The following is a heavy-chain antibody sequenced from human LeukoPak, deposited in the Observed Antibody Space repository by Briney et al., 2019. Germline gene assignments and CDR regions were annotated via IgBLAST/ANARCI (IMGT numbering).Heavy chain of an antibody. Sequence: GGSLRLSCAASGFTFSNYAMHWVRLAPGKGLEWVAVISYDGSNKYYADSVKGRFTISRDNSKNTLYLQMNSLRAEDTAVYYCAADSSGYLHFDYWGQGTLVTVSS. CDR2: ISYDGSNK. CDR1: GFTFSNYA. CDR3: AADSSGYLHFDY. J-gene: IGHJ4*02. D-gene: IGHD3-22*01. V-gene: IGHV3-30*04.